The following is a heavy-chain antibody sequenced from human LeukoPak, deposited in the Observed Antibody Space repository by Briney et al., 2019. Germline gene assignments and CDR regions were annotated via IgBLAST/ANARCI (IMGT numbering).Heavy chain of an antibody. V-gene: IGHV3-11*04. D-gene: IGHD6-19*01. CDR2: ISRSGSTT. J-gene: IGHJ4*02. CDR3: AREGIAVAGTGFFDY. Sequence: GGSLRLSCAASGFTFSNSYMTWIRQAPGKGLEWVSHISRSGSTTYYADSVKGRFTISRDNAKNSLYLEMNSLRAEDTAVYYCAREGIAVAGTGFFDYWGQGTLVTVSS. CDR1: GFTFSNSY.